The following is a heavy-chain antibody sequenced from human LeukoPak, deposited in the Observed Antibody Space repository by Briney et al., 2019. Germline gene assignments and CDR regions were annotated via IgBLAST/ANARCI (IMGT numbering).Heavy chain of an antibody. V-gene: IGHV3-23*01. CDR2: ISGSGGRGGST. CDR3: ATDLAYCGGDCYSGEYYFDY. D-gene: IGHD2-21*02. CDR1: GFTFSSYA. Sequence: GGSLRLSCAASGFTFSSYAMSWVRQAPGKGLEWVSGISGSGGRGGSTYYADSVKGRFTISRDNSKNTLYLQMNSLRAEDTALYYCATDLAYCGGDCYSGEYYFDYWGQGTLVTVSS. J-gene: IGHJ4*02.